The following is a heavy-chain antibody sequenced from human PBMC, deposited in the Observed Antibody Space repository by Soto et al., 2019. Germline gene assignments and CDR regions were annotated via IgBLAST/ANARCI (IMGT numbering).Heavy chain of an antibody. CDR3: ARARHLNSTSDAFAL. D-gene: IGHD1-7*01. V-gene: IGHV1-2*02. J-gene: IGHJ3*01. CDR2: MNPNSGGS. Sequence: QVHLVQYGAEVKKHGASVKVSCMASGYNFIAQNIHCVRQAPGLGLEWMGKMNPNSGGSDYAQEFQGRVTVTREPSISTVYMELTSLKSDATAVYYCARARHLNSTSDAFALWGQGTMVIVSS. CDR1: GYNFIAQN.